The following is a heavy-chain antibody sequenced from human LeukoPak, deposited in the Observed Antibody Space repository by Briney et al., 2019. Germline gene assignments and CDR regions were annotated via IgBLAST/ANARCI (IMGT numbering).Heavy chain of an antibody. CDR1: GYTFTSYG. Sequence: SVKVSCKASGYTFTSYGISWVRQAPGQGLEWMGWISAYNGNTNYAQKLQGRVTMTTDTSTTTAYMELRSLRSDDTAVYYCAREGAYCSSTSCHIQNWFDPWGQGTLVTVSS. D-gene: IGHD2-2*01. CDR2: ISAYNGNT. J-gene: IGHJ5*02. V-gene: IGHV1-18*01. CDR3: AREGAYCSSTSCHIQNWFDP.